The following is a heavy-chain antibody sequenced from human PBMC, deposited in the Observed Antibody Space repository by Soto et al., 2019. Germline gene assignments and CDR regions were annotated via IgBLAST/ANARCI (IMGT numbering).Heavy chain of an antibody. J-gene: IGHJ3*02. Sequence: GGSLRLSCTASGFTFGDYAMSWFRQAPGKGLEWVGFIRSKAYGGTTEYAASVKGRFTISRDDSKSIAYLQMNSLKTEDTAVYYCTRDYRYYSNYANDAFDIWGQGTMVTVSS. V-gene: IGHV3-49*03. CDR2: IRSKAYGGTT. D-gene: IGHD4-4*01. CDR1: GFTFGDYA. CDR3: TRDYRYYSNYANDAFDI.